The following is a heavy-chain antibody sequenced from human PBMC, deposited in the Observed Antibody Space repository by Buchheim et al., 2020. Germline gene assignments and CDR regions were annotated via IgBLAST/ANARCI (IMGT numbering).Heavy chain of an antibody. J-gene: IGHJ4*02. Sequence: EVQLVESGGGLNQHGGSLRLSCAASGFAFRSYWMHWVRQAPGQGLVWVSRINTDGSSANYADSVKGRFTISRDNAKNTLSLQMNSLRAEDTAIYYCAREDHSGYDSFDYWGQGAL. CDR3: AREDHSGYDSFDY. CDR1: GFAFRSYW. V-gene: IGHV3-74*01. CDR2: INTDGSSA. D-gene: IGHD5-12*01.